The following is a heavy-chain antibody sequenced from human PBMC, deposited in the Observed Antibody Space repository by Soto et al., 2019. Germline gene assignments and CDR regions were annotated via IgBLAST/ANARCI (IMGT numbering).Heavy chain of an antibody. V-gene: IGHV6-1*01. CDR2: TYYRSKWYN. J-gene: IGHJ6*02. Sequence: QVQLQQSGPGLVKPSQTLSLTCDISGDSVSSNSAAWNWIRQSPSRGLEWLGRTYYRSKWYNDYAVSVKSRITINPDTSKNQFSLQLNSVTPEDTAVYYCARGSGYCSGGNCYRYGMDVWGQGTTVTVSS. CDR1: GDSVSSNSAA. CDR3: ARGSGYCSGGNCYRYGMDV. D-gene: IGHD2-15*01.